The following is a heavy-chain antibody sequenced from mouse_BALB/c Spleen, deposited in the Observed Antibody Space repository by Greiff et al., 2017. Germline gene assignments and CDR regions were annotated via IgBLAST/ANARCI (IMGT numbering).Heavy chain of an antibody. CDR3: ATVAPYAMDY. CDR2: ISSGGSYT. D-gene: IGHD6-1*01. V-gene: IGHV5-9-4*01. CDR1: GFTFSSYA. J-gene: IGHJ4*01. Sequence: EVNLVESGGGLVKPGGSLKLSCAASGFTFSSYAMSWVRQSPEKRLEWVAEISSGGSYTYYPDTVTGRFTISRDNAKNTLYLEMSSLRSEDTAMYYCATVAPYAMDYWGQGTSVTVSS.